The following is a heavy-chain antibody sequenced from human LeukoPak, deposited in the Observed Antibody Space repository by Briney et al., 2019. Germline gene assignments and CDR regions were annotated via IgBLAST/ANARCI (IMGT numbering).Heavy chain of an antibody. D-gene: IGHD1/OR15-1a*01. V-gene: IGHV4-34*01. CDR1: GGSFSNYY. J-gene: IGHJ6*03. Sequence: SETLSLTCAVYGGSFSNYYWNWIRQSPGKGLEWIGEINHTGTTNYNPSLRGRFTISVDTSKNQFSLKLSSVTAADTAVYYCARGAADWNTYYYYIDVWGKGTTVTVSS. CDR3: ARGAADWNTYYYYIDV. CDR2: INHTGTT.